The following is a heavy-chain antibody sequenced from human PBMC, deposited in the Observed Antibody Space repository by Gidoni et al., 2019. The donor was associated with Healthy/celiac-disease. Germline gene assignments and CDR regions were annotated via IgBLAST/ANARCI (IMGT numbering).Heavy chain of an antibody. CDR2: ISGSGGST. CDR1: GFTFSSYA. J-gene: IGHJ6*02. CDR3: AKDRGLQWLVNHYYYYGMDV. Sequence: EVQLLESGGGLVQPGGSLRLSCAASGFTFSSYAMSWVRQAPGKGLEWVSAISGSGGSTYYADSVKGRFTISRDNSKNTLYLQMNSLRAEDTAVYYCAKDRGLQWLVNHYYYYGMDVWGQGTTVTVSS. D-gene: IGHD6-19*01. V-gene: IGHV3-23*01.